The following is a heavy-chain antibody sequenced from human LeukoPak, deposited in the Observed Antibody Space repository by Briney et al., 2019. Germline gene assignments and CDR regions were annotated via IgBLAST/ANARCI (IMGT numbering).Heavy chain of an antibody. CDR1: GYTFTSYY. Sequence: ASVKVSCKASGYTFTSYYMHWVRQAPGQGLEWMGIINPSGGSTSYAQKFQGRVTITADESTSTAYVELSSLRSEDTAVYYCARGDIVVVPAAILYYYYGMDVWGQGTTVTVSS. D-gene: IGHD2-2*02. CDR3: ARGDIVVVPAAILYYYYGMDV. V-gene: IGHV1-46*01. CDR2: INPSGGST. J-gene: IGHJ6*02.